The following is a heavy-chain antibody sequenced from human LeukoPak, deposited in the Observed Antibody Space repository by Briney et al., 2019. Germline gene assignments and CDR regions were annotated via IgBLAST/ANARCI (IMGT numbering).Heavy chain of an antibody. CDR2: IYYTGGT. D-gene: IGHD6-13*01. J-gene: IGHJ3*02. Sequence: SETLSLTCTASGGSITGSYWSWIRQPPGKGLEWIGYIYYTGGTYDNPSLKSRVTISRDTSKNQFFLKLTSVTAAGTAVYYCARVLTYSSSSVSAFDIWGQGAMVTVSS. V-gene: IGHV4-59*01. CDR3: ARVLTYSSSSVSAFDI. CDR1: GGSITGSY.